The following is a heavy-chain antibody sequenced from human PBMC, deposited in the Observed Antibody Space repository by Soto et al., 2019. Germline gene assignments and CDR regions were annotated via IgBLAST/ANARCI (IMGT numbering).Heavy chain of an antibody. D-gene: IGHD3-22*01. CDR3: ARGEGYYDSSGLEYYHGMDV. J-gene: IGHJ6*02. V-gene: IGHV1-69*01. Sequence: QVQLEQSGAEVKKPGSSVKVSCKASGGTFRSHAIAWVRQAPGQGLEWMGDFIPIFGTSNYAQKFQGRISITADESRTTAYMELSTVTDEDTANSYCARGEGYYDSSGLEYYHGMDVWGQGTTLTDSS. CDR2: FIPIFGTS. CDR1: GGTFRSHA.